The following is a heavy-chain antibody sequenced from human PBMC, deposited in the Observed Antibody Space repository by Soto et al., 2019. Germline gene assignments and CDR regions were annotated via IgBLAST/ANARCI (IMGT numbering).Heavy chain of an antibody. V-gene: IGHV2-5*01. Sequence: GSGPTLVNPTQTLTLTCTFSGFSLSTSGVGVGWIRQPPGKALEWLALIYWNDDKRYSPSLKSRLTITKDTSKNQVVLTMTNMDPVDTATYYCALLATLGYCSSTSCYGPYGMDVWGQGTTVTVSS. CDR1: GFSLSTSGVG. CDR2: IYWNDDK. CDR3: ALLATLGYCSSTSCYGPYGMDV. D-gene: IGHD2-2*01. J-gene: IGHJ6*02.